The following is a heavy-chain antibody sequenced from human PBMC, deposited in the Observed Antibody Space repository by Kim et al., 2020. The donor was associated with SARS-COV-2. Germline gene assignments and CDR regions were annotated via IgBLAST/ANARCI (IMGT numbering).Heavy chain of an antibody. J-gene: IGHJ3*02. CDR3: AWYYSSSSRKGFDI. Sequence: GGSLRLSCAASGFTFSNYEMNWVRQAPGKGLEWVSYISTSGSTIYYADSVTGRFTISSDNAKNTLYLQMTSLRAEDTAVYYCAWYYSSSSRKGFDIWGQG. D-gene: IGHD6-6*01. CDR1: GFTFSNYE. CDR2: ISTSGSTI. V-gene: IGHV3-48*03.